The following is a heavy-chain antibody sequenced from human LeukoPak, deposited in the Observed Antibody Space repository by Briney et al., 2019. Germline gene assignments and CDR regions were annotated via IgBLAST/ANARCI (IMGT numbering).Heavy chain of an antibody. Sequence: SETLSLTCIVSGGSISSGDYYWSWIRQPPGKGLEWIGYIYYSGSTNYNPSLKSRVTISVDTSKNQFSLKLSSVTAADTAVYYCARGTPIYGMDVWGQGTTVTVSS. CDR3: ARGTPIYGMDV. J-gene: IGHJ6*02. CDR1: GGSISSGDYY. V-gene: IGHV4-61*08. CDR2: IYYSGST.